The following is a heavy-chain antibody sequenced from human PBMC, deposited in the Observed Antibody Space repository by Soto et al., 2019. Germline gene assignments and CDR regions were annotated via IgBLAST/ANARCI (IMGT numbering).Heavy chain of an antibody. CDR3: SRPEPFTAAGPY. J-gene: IGHJ4*02. CDR2: IHHSGVT. CDR1: GDSITSSYW. Sequence: SETLSLTCAVSGDSITSSYWSWLRQPPGKGLEWIADIHHSGVTNYNPSLRSRVIISLDRSRNQFSLQSNSLSAADTAVYYCSRPEPFTAAGPYWGQGTLVTSPQ. D-gene: IGHD6-13*01. V-gene: IGHV4-4*02.